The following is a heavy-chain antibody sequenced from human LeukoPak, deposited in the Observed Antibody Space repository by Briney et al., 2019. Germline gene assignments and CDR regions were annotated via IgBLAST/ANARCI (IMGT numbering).Heavy chain of an antibody. CDR3: ATLLRDTSIYHFDY. Sequence: PGGSLRLSCAGSGFTFSSYWMSWVRQAPGKGLEWVAHVKQDASDKYYVDSVKGRFTISRDNAKNSLFLQMNSLRAEDTAVYYCATLLRDTSIYHFDYWGQGTLVTVSS. CDR1: GFTFSSYW. J-gene: IGHJ4*02. V-gene: IGHV3-7*01. D-gene: IGHD3-10*01. CDR2: VKQDASDK.